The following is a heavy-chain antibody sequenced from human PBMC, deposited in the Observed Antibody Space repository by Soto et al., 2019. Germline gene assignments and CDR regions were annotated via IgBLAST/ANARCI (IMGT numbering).Heavy chain of an antibody. J-gene: IGHJ4*02. CDR3: AQGALRIGVTSVRGIMTD. CDR2: ISGSGNTP. CDR1: GFTFSNFA. D-gene: IGHD3-10*01. V-gene: IGHV3-23*01. Sequence: EVQLLESGGGLVQPGGSLRLSCAASGFTFSNFAMNWVRQAPGKGLEWVSTISGSGNTPFYADSMKGRFTISRDNSKNTRSLRMNSLSAEDTAVYYCAQGALRIGVTSVRGIMTDWGQGTLVIVSS.